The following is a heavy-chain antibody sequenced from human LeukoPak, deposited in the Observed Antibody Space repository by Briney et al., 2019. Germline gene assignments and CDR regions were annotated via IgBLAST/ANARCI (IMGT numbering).Heavy chain of an antibody. CDR3: ASATATTLDAFDI. D-gene: IGHD4-17*01. J-gene: IGHJ3*02. V-gene: IGHV4-34*01. Sequence: SETLSLTCAVYGGSFSGYYWSWIRQTPGKGLEWIGEINHSGSTNYNPSLKSRVTISVDTSKNQFSLKLSSVTAADTAVYYCASATATTLDAFDIWGQGTMVTVSS. CDR1: GGSFSGYY. CDR2: INHSGST.